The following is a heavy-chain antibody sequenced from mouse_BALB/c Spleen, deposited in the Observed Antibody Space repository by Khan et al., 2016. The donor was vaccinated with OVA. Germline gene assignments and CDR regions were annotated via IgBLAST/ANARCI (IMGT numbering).Heavy chain of an antibody. J-gene: IGHJ3*01. D-gene: IGHD2-4*01. CDR3: ARRGYDYGRGALFAY. V-gene: IGHV2-2*02. CDR1: GFSLANYS. CDR2: IWSAGST. Sequence: QVQLKESGPGLVQPSQSLSITCTVSGFSLANYSVHWVRQSPGKGLEWLGVIWSAGSTDYNAAFISRLTISKDNSRSQVFFKVNSLQPNDTARYYCARRGYDYGRGALFAYWGQGTLVTVSA.